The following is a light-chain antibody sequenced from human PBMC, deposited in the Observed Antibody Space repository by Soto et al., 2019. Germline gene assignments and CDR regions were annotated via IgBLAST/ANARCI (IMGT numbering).Light chain of an antibody. CDR3: LNYNGTPWT. J-gene: IGKJ1*01. V-gene: IGKV1-27*01. CDR1: QGISTY. CDR2: AAS. Sequence: DIPMTQSPSSLSASVGDRATITCRASQGISTYLVWYQQKPGTVPKLLIYAASTLQSGVLSRFSGSGSVTDFTLTISSLQPEDVATYYFLNYNGTPWTFGQGTKVEIK.